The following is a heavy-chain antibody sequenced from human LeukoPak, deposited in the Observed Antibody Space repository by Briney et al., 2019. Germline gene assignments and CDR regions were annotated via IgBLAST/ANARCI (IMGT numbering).Heavy chain of an antibody. Sequence: PSETLSLTCTVSGGSISSSSYYWGWIRQPPGKGLEWIGSIYYSGSTYYNPSLKSRVTISVDTSKNQFSLKLSSVTAADTAVYYCGRVVIGPADAFDIWGQGTMVTVSS. CDR1: GGSISSSSYY. V-gene: IGHV4-39*01. CDR2: IYYSGST. D-gene: IGHD3-22*01. CDR3: GRVVIGPADAFDI. J-gene: IGHJ3*02.